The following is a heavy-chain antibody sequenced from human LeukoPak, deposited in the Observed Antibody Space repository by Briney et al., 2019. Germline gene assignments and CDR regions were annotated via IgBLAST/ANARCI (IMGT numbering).Heavy chain of an antibody. CDR1: GFTFSNAW. D-gene: IGHD5-24*01. Sequence: GGSLRLSCAASGFTFSNAWMNWVRQAPGKGLEWVGRIIPKVRGGTADYAAPVKGRFTISRDDSRNTLYLQMNGLKTEDTAVYYCSTDGGWQQFDMWGQGTLVTVSS. CDR3: STDGGWQQFDM. CDR2: IIPKVRGGTA. V-gene: IGHV3-15*01. J-gene: IGHJ4*02.